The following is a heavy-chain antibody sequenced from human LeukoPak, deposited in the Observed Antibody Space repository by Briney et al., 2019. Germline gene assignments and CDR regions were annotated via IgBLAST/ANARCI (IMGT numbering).Heavy chain of an antibody. J-gene: IGHJ3*02. Sequence: PGGSLRLSCEASGFTFSSYAVNWVRQAPGKGLAWVSSISGSGYSTYYADSVKGRFTISRDNSKNTLYLQMNSLRAEDTAIFYCAKDFPPWSGPNAFDIWGQGTMVTVSS. V-gene: IGHV3-23*01. CDR3: AKDFPPWSGPNAFDI. CDR2: ISGSGYST. CDR1: GFTFSSYA. D-gene: IGHD3-3*01.